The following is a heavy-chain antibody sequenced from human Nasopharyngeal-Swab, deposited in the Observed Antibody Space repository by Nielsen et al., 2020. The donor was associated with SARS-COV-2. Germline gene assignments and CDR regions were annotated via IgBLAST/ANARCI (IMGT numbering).Heavy chain of an antibody. Sequence: GGSLRLSCAASGFTFSDYYMSWIRQAPGKGLEWVSYISSSGSTIYYADSVKGQFTISRDNAKNSLYLQMNSLRAEDTAVYYCARVPDYGDYEFDYWGQGTLVTVSS. CDR1: GFTFSDYY. CDR3: ARVPDYGDYEFDY. CDR2: ISSSGSTI. D-gene: IGHD4-17*01. V-gene: IGHV3-11*04. J-gene: IGHJ4*02.